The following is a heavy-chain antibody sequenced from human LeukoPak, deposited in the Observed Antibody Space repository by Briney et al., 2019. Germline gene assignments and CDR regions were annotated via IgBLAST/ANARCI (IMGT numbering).Heavy chain of an antibody. J-gene: IGHJ6*02. CDR3: ARVPTSVVITVRYYYGMDV. CDR1: GYTFTSYG. V-gene: IGHV1-18*01. D-gene: IGHD3-22*01. Sequence: ASVKVSCKASGYTFTSYGISWVRQAPGQGLEWMGWISAYNGNTNYAQKLQGRVTMTTDTSTSTAYMELRSLRSDDTAVYYCARVPTSVVITVRYYYGMDVWGQGTTVTVSS. CDR2: ISAYNGNT.